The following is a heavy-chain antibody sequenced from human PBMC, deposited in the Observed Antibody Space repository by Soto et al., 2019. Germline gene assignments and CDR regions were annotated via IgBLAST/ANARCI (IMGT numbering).Heavy chain of an antibody. CDR2: FDPEDGET. CDR1: GYTLTELS. V-gene: IGHV1-24*01. J-gene: IGHJ5*02. D-gene: IGHD2-2*02. CDR3: ATGYCSSTSCYTGWFDP. Sequence: ASVKVSCKVSGYTLTELSMHWVRQAPGKGLEWMGGFDPEDGETIYAQKFQGRVTMTEDTYTDTAYMELSSLRSEDTAVYYCATGYCSSTSCYTGWFDPWGQGNLVTVSS.